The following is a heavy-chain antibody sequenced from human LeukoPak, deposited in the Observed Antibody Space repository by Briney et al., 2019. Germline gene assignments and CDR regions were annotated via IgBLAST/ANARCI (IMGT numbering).Heavy chain of an antibody. D-gene: IGHD6-13*01. V-gene: IGHV3-23*01. CDR1: GFTFSSYA. CDR3: ANKVGSSSWHPYYFDY. CDR2: ISGSGGST. Sequence: GGSLRLSCAASGFTFSSYAMTWVRQAPGEGLEWVSSISGSGGSTYYADSVKGRFTISRDNSKNTLYLQMNSLRAEDTAVYYCANKVGSSSWHPYYFDYWGQGTLVTVSS. J-gene: IGHJ4*02.